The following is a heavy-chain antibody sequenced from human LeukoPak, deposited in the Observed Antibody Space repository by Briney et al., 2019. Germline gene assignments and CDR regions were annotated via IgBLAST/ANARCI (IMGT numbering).Heavy chain of an antibody. CDR1: GGTFSSYA. J-gene: IGHJ6*03. D-gene: IGHD3-3*01. CDR3: ARAERITIFGVVTPGYYYYMDV. Sequence: SSVTVSCKPSGGTFSSYAISWVRQAPGLGLEWMGGIIPIFGQANYVQKFQGRVTITTDEPTRTAYMEQSTLRSEDTAVYYCARAERITIFGVVTPGYYYYMDVWGKGATVTVSS. V-gene: IGHV1-69*05. CDR2: IIPIFGQA.